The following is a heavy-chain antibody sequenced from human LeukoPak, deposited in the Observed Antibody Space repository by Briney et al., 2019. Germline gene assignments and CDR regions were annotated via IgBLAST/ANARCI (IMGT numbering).Heavy chain of an antibody. Sequence: GGSLRLSCAASGFGFSTYSMNGVRQAPGRGLGWVSYISISGTIFYADSVKGRFTISRDSAKNSLSLQTNSLRAEDTAVYYCVRILSDYYYYVDVWGKGTTVTVSS. CDR2: ISISGTI. D-gene: IGHD3-10*01. J-gene: IGHJ6*03. V-gene: IGHV3-48*01. CDR1: GFGFSTYS. CDR3: VRILSDYYYYVDV.